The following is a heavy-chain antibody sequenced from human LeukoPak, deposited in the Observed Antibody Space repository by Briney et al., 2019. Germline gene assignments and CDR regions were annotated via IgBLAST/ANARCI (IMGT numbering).Heavy chain of an antibody. D-gene: IGHD5-12*01. J-gene: IGHJ4*02. CDR3: ASSFSGYDPFDS. CDR2: IFYGGVT. CDR1: GDSVTRYY. Sequence: SETLSLTCSVSGDSVTRYYWSWIRQPPGKGLEWIAFIFYGGVTNYNPSLKSRVAISVDTNKNEFSLKLSSVTAADTALYYCASSFSGYDPFDSWGQGTLVTVSS. V-gene: IGHV4-59*02.